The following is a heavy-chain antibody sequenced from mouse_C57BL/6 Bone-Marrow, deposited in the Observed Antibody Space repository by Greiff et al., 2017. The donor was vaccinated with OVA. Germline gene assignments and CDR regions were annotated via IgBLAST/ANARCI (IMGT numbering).Heavy chain of an antibody. CDR2: IDPNSGGT. V-gene: IGHV1-72*01. D-gene: IGHD1-1*01. CDR3: ARNLLLRYYYAMDY. Sequence: QVQLQQPGAELVKPGASVKLSCKASGYTFTSYWMHWVKQRPGRGLEWIGRIDPNSGGTTYNEKFKSKATLTVDKPSSTAYMQLSSLTSEDSAVYYCARNLLLRYYYAMDYWGQGTSVTVSS. J-gene: IGHJ4*01. CDR1: GYTFTSYW.